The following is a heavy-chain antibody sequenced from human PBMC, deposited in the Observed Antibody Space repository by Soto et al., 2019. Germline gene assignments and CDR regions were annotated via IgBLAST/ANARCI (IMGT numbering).Heavy chain of an antibody. V-gene: IGHV4-61*08. J-gene: IGHJ5*02. CDR3: ARDLIAPPHYYHP. CDR2: VYYSGTT. D-gene: IGHD1-26*01. CDR1: GGSIDSGDYY. Sequence: PSETLSLTCTVSGGSIDSGDYYWSWIRQPPGKGLEWIGYVYYSGTTNYNPFLKRRVTLSLDKSTNQFSLKMNSVTAADTAVYYCARDLIAPPHYYHPWGQGTLVTVSS.